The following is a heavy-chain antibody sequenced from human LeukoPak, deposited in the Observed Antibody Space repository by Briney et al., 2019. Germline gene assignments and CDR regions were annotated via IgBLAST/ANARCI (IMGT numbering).Heavy chain of an antibody. V-gene: IGHV3-30*02. CDR3: AKDKGPDTYYYYYMDV. CDR2: IHRDGSNK. Sequence: GGSLRLSCAASEFTFNNYGMHWVRQAPGKGLEWVAFIHRDGSNKYYADSVKGRFTISRANSKNTLYLRMNSLRTEDTAVYYWAKDKGPDTYYYYYMDVWGKGTTVTVSS. CDR1: EFTFNNYG. J-gene: IGHJ6*03.